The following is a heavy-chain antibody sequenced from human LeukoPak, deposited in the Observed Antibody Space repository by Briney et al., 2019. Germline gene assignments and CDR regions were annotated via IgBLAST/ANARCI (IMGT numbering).Heavy chain of an antibody. CDR1: GGSISSYY. CDR2: IYYSGST. V-gene: IGHV4-59*08. CDR3: ARLGSAYYYGSGSYYYYGMDV. D-gene: IGHD3-10*01. J-gene: IGHJ6*02. Sequence: PSETLSLTCTVSGGSISSYYWSWIRQPPGKGLEWIGYIYYSGSTNYNPSLKSRVTISVDTSKNQFSLKLSSVTAADTIVYYCARLGSAYYYGSGSYYYYGMDVWGQGTTVTVSS.